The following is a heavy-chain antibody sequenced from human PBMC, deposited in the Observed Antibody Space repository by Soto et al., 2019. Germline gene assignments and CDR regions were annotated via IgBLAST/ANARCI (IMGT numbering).Heavy chain of an antibody. D-gene: IGHD3-9*01. CDR2: IFSNDEK. V-gene: IGHV2-26*01. Sequence: QVTLKESGPVLVKPTETLTLTCTVSGFSLSNARMGVSWIRQPPGKALEWLAHIFSNDEKSYSTSLKNRLTISTYNSKSQVRITMTNMNPVNTATYYCAQSDRYYDFDIWGEEKMVTVSS. CDR1: GFSLSNARMG. J-gene: IGHJ3*02. CDR3: AQSDRYYDFDI.